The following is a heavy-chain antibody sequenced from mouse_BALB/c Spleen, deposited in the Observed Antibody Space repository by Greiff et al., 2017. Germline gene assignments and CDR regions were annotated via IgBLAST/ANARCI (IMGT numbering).Heavy chain of an antibody. D-gene: IGHD2-13*01. CDR3: AREGGDAPFDY. Sequence: EVNVVESGGGLVKPGGSLKLSCAASGFTFSDYYMYWVRQTPEKRLEWVATISDGGSYTYYPDSVKGRFTISRDNAKNNLYLQMSSLKSEDTAMYYCAREGGDAPFDYWGQGTTLTVSS. V-gene: IGHV5-4*02. CDR2: ISDGGSYT. CDR1: GFTFSDYY. J-gene: IGHJ2*01.